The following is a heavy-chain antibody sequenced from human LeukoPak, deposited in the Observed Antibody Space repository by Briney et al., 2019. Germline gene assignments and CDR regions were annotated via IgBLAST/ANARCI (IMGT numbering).Heavy chain of an antibody. Sequence: PGGSLRLSCAASGFTFDDNTMHWVRQTPGRGLEWVSFITWKSHRTHYADSVRGRFTVSRDNSKDSMHLEMNSLKTEDTGLYHCASEVGYRSLGYLGRGTLVTVSS. D-gene: IGHD3-3*01. CDR3: ASEVGYRSLGY. V-gene: IGHV3-43*01. CDR1: GFTFDDNT. J-gene: IGHJ4*02. CDR2: ITWKSHRT.